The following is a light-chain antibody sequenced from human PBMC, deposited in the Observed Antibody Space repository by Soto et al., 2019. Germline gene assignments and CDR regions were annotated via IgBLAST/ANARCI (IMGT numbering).Light chain of an antibody. Sequence: EIVLTQSPATLSLSPGERATLSCRASQSVSSYLAWYQQKPGQAPRLLIYDASSRATGIPARFSCSGSGTDFTLNISIREPEDFAVYYCQQRSNWPLTFGQRTKLEIK. CDR2: DAS. CDR1: QSVSSY. CDR3: QQRSNWPLT. J-gene: IGKJ2*01. V-gene: IGKV3-11*01.